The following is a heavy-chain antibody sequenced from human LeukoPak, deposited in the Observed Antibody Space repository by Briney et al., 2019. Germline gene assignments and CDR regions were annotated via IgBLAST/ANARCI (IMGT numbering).Heavy chain of an antibody. CDR3: ASRSGSYYAGNFQH. CDR2: IIPIFGTA. CDR1: GGTFSSYA. Sequence: SVKVSCKASGGTFSSYAISWVRQAPGQGLEWMGGIIPIFGTANYAQKFQGRVTITADESTSTAYMELSSLRSEDTAVYYCASRSGSYYAGNFQHWGQGTLVTVSS. V-gene: IGHV1-69*13. D-gene: IGHD1-26*01. J-gene: IGHJ1*01.